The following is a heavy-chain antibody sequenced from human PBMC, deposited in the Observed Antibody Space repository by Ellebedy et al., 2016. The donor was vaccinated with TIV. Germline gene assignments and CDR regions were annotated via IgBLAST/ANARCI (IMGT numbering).Heavy chain of an antibody. CDR3: ARALGEFYFRAFDI. V-gene: IGHV3-48*04. Sequence: GESLKISCAASGFTFSSYSMNWVRQAPGKGLEGVSYISSSSSTISYADSVKGRFTISRDNAKNSLYLQMNRLRAEDTAVYYCARALGEFYFRAFDIWGQGTMVTVSS. CDR2: ISSSSSTI. CDR1: GFTFSSYS. J-gene: IGHJ3*02. D-gene: IGHD3-10*01.